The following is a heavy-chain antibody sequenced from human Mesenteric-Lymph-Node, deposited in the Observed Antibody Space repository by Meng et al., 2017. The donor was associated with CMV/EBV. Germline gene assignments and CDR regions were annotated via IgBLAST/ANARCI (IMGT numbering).Heavy chain of an antibody. V-gene: IGHV1-2*05. CDR3: ARGGSAFSGELDY. J-gene: IGHJ4*02. CDR1: GDTSTGSY. D-gene: IGHD5-12*01. CDR2: INPSGGDT. Sequence: CKADGDTSTGSYSHWVRQAPGQGLEWMGRINPSGGDTNYAQKFQSRVTMARDTSITTAYMVLNRLTSDDTGLYYCARGGSAFSGELDYWGQGTLVTVSS.